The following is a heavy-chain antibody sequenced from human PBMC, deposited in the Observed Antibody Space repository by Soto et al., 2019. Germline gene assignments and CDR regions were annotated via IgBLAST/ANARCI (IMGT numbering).Heavy chain of an antibody. CDR3: VRQGIGHLHGVVDV. V-gene: IGHV4-59*08. CDR2: VYYTGGT. Sequence: QVELQQSGPRLVKPSETLSLTCSVSSGPSSSHNWGWIRQSPGRGLEWIGYVYYTGGTSYNPSLRSRVTISADTSTNHISLTLSSVTAADTAVYYCVRQGIGHLHGVVDVWGQGNTVSVSS. CDR1: SGPSSSHN. D-gene: IGHD3-10*01. J-gene: IGHJ6*02.